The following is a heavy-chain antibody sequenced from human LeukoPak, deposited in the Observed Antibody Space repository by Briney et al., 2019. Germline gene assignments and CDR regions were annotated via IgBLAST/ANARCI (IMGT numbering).Heavy chain of an antibody. V-gene: IGHV3-30*01. D-gene: IGHD3-3*01. J-gene: IGHJ5*02. CDR3: ARGLKPNYDFWSGSAYNWFDP. CDR1: GFTFSSYA. CDR2: ISYDGSNK. Sequence: HPGRSLRLSCAASGFTFSSYAMHWVRQAPGKGLEWVAVISYDGSNKYYADSVKGRFTISRDNSKNTLYLQMNSLRAEDTAVYYCARGLKPNYDFWSGSAYNWFDPWGEGTLVTVSA.